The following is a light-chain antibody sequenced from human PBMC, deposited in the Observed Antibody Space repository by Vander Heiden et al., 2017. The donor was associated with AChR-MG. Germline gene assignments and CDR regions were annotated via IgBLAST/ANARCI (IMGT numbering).Light chain of an antibody. CDR1: QSVSTN. CDR2: GPS. CDR3: QQENNWPYT. Sequence: EIVMTQSPATLSVSPGERATLSCRASQSVSTNLAWYQQKPGQAPSLLMYGPSTRAPGNPAQFRGHGSGTEFTLTISRLQSEDFAVYYCQQENNWPYTFGQWTKLKIK. V-gene: IGKV3-15*01. J-gene: IGKJ2*01.